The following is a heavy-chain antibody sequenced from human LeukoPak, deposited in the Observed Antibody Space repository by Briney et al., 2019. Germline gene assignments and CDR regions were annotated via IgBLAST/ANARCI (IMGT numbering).Heavy chain of an antibody. J-gene: IGHJ2*01. V-gene: IGHV3-23*01. D-gene: IGHD4-23*01. Sequence: GGSLRLSCAASGFTFSSYEMSWVRQAPGKGLEWVSAISGSGDSTYYADSVKGRFTISRDNSKNTLYLQMNSLRAEDTAVFYCTTKSGGNSAWYFDLWGRGTLVTVSS. CDR1: GFTFSSYE. CDR3: TTKSGGNSAWYFDL. CDR2: ISGSGDST.